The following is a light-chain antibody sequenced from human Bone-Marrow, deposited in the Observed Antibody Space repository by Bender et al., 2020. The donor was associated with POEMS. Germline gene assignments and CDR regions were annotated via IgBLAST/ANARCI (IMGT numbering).Light chain of an antibody. Sequence: SYELTQSSSVSVSPGQTARITCSGDKLGDKYVSWYQQKSGQSPVLVISQDDKRPPGIPERFSGSNSGNTATLTIAGAQTLDEADYFCQAWDTGSLIFGGGTKLNVL. CDR2: QDD. CDR1: KLGDKY. J-gene: IGLJ2*01. V-gene: IGLV3-1*01. CDR3: QAWDTGSLI.